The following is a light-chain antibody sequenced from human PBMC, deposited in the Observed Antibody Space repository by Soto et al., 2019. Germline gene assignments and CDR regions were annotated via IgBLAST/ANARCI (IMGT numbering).Light chain of an antibody. CDR2: EVS. Sequence: QSVLTQPRSASGSPGQSVTISCTGTSSDVGGYNYVSWYQQHPGKAPKLVVYEVSKRPSGVPDRFSGSKSGNTASLTVSGLQAEDEADYYCSSYAGSNMGVFGTGTKLTVL. J-gene: IGLJ1*01. CDR3: SSYAGSNMGV. CDR1: SSDVGGYNY. V-gene: IGLV2-8*01.